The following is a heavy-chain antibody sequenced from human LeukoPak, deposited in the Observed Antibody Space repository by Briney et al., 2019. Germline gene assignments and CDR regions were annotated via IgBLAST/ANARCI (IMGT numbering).Heavy chain of an antibody. J-gene: IGHJ4*02. Sequence: GGSLRLSCAASGFTFSSYWMSWVRQAPGKGLEWVANIKQDGSDKYYVDSVKGRFTISRDNAKNSLYLQMNSMRAEDTAVYYCARSLGYCSAGSCFPFDYWGQGTLVTVSS. CDR2: IKQDGSDK. CDR3: ARSLGYCSAGSCFPFDY. CDR1: GFTFSSYW. V-gene: IGHV3-7*05. D-gene: IGHD2-15*01.